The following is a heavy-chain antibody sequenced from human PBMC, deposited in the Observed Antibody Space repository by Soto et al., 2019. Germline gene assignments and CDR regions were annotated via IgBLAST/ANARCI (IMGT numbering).Heavy chain of an antibody. CDR3: AREGPTIFGVVRPGYFDY. Sequence: QVQLVQSGAEVKKPGSSVKVSCKASGGTFSSYAISWVRQAPGQGLEWMGGIIPIFGTANYAQKFQGRVTITADESTSRAYMELSSLRTEDTAVYYWAREGPTIFGVVRPGYFDYWGQGTLVTVSS. V-gene: IGHV1-69*01. CDR1: GGTFSSYA. J-gene: IGHJ4*02. CDR2: IIPIFGTA. D-gene: IGHD3-3*01.